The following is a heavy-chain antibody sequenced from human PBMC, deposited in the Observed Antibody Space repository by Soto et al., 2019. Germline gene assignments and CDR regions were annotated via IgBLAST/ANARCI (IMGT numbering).Heavy chain of an antibody. CDR2: ISWNSGSI. CDR3: AKDITYSSSSGDGMDV. V-gene: IGHV3-9*01. J-gene: IGHJ6*02. CDR1: GFTFDDYA. D-gene: IGHD6-6*01. Sequence: SLRLSCAASGFTFDDYAMHWGRQAPGKGLEWVSGISWNSGSIGYADSVKGRFTISRDNAKNSLYLQMNSLRAEDTALYYCAKDITYSSSSGDGMDVWGQGTMVTVSS.